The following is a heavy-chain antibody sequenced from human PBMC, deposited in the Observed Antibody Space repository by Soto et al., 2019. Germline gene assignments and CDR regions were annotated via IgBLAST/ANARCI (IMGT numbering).Heavy chain of an antibody. CDR2: IRGVAGST. J-gene: IGHJ4*02. CDR1: GFTFSTFD. CDR3: VKGAWLDY. Sequence: EVQLLESGGGLVQPGGSLRLSCAASGFTFSTFDMTWVRQAPGKGLEWVSLIRGVAGSTHYPDSVKGRFTISTDTSNNVLYLEMHSLRADDTAVYFCVKGAWLDYWGQGNMVTVSS. V-gene: IGHV3-23*01.